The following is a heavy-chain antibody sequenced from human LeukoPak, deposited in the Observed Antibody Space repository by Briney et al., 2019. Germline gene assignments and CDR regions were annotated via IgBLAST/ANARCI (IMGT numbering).Heavy chain of an antibody. CDR2: IHYSGRA. J-gene: IGHJ6*02. CDR3: VKFGVDYDMGV. Sequence: PSESLSLTCTVAGDSISGSYWTSVRQPPGQGLGWIGQIHYSGRADYNPSLKRRITISVDTSKNQMSLTLTSVTAADTAIYYCVKFGVDYDMGVWGQGTTVTVSS. D-gene: IGHD3-16*01. CDR1: GDSISGSY. V-gene: IGHV4-59*01.